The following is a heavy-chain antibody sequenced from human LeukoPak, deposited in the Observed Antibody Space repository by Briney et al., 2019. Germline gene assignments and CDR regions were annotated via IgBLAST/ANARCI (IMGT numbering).Heavy chain of an antibody. CDR1: GFTFSSYS. V-gene: IGHV3-21*01. J-gene: IGHJ3*02. D-gene: IGHD3-22*01. Sequence: PGGSLRLSCAASGFTFSSYSMNWVRQAPGKGLEWVSSISSSSSYIYYADSVKGRFTISRDNAKNSLYLQMNSLRAEDTAVYYCARAQDYYDSSGQARGAFDIWGQGTMVTVSS. CDR2: ISSSSSYI. CDR3: ARAQDYYDSSGQARGAFDI.